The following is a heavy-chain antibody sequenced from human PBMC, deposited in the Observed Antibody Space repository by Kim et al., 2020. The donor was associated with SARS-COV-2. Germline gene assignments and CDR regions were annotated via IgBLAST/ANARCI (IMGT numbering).Heavy chain of an antibody. J-gene: IGHJ4*02. Sequence: SETLSLTCTVSGGSISSSSYYWGWIRQPPGKGLEWIGSIYYSGSTYYNPSLKSRVTISVDTSKNQFSLKLSSVTAADTAVYYCARRARYGDYVDYWGQGTLVTVSS. V-gene: IGHV4-39*01. CDR3: ARRARYGDYVDY. D-gene: IGHD4-17*01. CDR2: IYYSGST. CDR1: GGSISSSSYY.